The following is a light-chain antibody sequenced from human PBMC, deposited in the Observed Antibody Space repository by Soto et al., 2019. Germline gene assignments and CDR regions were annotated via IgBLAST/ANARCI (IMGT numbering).Light chain of an antibody. CDR1: QSVSSF. J-gene: IGKJ1*01. CDR2: GAS. CDR3: QRYGTSTT. Sequence: EIVLTQSPATLSLSPGAITTLXRRASQSVSSFLAWYQQKPGQDPRLLIYGASKRATGIPARFSGSGSGTDFTLTISRLEPEEFAVYYCQRYGTSTTFGQGTKV. V-gene: IGKV3-11*01.